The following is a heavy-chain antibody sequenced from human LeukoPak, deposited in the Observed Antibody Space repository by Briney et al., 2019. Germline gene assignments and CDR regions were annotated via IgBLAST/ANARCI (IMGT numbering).Heavy chain of an antibody. Sequence: SQTLSLTCTVSGGSISSGSYYWSWIRQPAGKGLEWIGRIDTSGSTNYNPSLKSRVTMSADTSKKQFSLKLRSVTAADTAMYYCARGHCDILTGHDYYYMDVWGKGTTVTVSS. CDR2: IDTSGST. V-gene: IGHV4-61*02. CDR1: GGSISSGSYY. J-gene: IGHJ6*03. CDR3: ARGHCDILTGHDYYYMDV. D-gene: IGHD3-9*01.